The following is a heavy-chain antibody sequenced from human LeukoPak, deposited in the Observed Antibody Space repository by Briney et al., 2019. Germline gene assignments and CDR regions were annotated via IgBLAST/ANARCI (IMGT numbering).Heavy chain of an antibody. D-gene: IGHD4-11*01. CDR2: INPNRPAT. J-gene: IGHJ4*02. CDR3: ARWRYTNYFFDY. Sequence: GASVKVSCKAYGHTLSNYYMHWVRQAPGQGLEWIGWINPNRPATNYAVKFNDRVIMTSDTSTNTAYMELNRLTSDDTAVYYCARWRYTNYFFDYWGQGALVTVSS. CDR1: GHTLSNYY. V-gene: IGHV1-2*02.